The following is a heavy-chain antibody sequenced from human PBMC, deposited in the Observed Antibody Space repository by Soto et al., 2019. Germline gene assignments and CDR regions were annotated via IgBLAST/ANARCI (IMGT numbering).Heavy chain of an antibody. CDR2: TIPIFGTA. CDR1: GGTFSSYA. CDR3: ASGGTSSSPNWFDP. V-gene: IGHV1-69*13. Sequence: ASVKVSCKASGGTFSSYAISWVRQAPGQGLEWMGGTIPIFGTANYAQKFQGRVTITADESTSTAYMELSSLRSEDTAVYYCASGGTSSSPNWFDPWGQGTLVTVSS. D-gene: IGHD6-13*01. J-gene: IGHJ5*02.